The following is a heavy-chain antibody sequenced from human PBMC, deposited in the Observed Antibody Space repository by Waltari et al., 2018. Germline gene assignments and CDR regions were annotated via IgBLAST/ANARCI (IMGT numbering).Heavy chain of an antibody. CDR3: ARVRRYCSGGSCYPSRSDY. CDR1: GGSFSGYY. D-gene: IGHD2-15*01. Sequence: QVQLQQWGAGLLKPSETLSLTCAVYGGSFSGYYWRWIRQPPGTGLEWIGESNHSGSTNYNPSLKSRVTISVDTSKNQFSLKLSSVTAADTAVYYCARVRRYCSGGSCYPSRSDYWGQGTLVTVSS. V-gene: IGHV4-34*01. CDR2: SNHSGST. J-gene: IGHJ4*02.